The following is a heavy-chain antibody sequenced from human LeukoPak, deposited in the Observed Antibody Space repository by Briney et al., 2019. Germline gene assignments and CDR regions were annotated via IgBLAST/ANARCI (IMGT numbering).Heavy chain of an antibody. CDR3: AKDLIPSYDILTGYGY. D-gene: IGHD3-9*01. CDR2: INTDGSNT. Sequence: GGSLRLSCAASGFTFDYYWMHWVRQAPGKGLMWVSRINTDGSNTHYADSVKGRFTISRDNSKNTLYLQMNSLRAEDTAVYYCAKDLIPSYDILTGYGYWGQGTLVTVSS. V-gene: IGHV3-74*01. CDR1: GFTFDYYW. J-gene: IGHJ4*02.